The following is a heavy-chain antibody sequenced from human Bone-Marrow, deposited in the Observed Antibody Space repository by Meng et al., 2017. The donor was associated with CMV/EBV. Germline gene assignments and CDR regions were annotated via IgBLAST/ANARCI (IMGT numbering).Heavy chain of an antibody. Sequence: ASVKVSCKTSGYTFPGYFIYWVRQAPGQGLEWMGGINPNTGAANYAPKFQGRVTMTRDTSISTAFMGLSRLTADDTAVYYCARGRDYWGQGTLVTVSS. J-gene: IGHJ4*02. CDR1: GYTFPGYF. CDR2: INPNTGAA. V-gene: IGHV1-2*02. CDR3: ARGRDY.